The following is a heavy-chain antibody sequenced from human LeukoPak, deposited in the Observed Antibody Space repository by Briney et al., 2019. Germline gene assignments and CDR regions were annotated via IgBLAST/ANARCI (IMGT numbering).Heavy chain of an antibody. D-gene: IGHD5-24*01. CDR2: LNRDGSST. V-gene: IGHV3-74*01. CDR3: ARDRDGYNSFDF. J-gene: IGHJ4*02. CDR1: GFTFSSYW. Sequence: GGSLRLSCAASGFTFSSYWMHWVRQAPGKGLVWVARLNRDGSSTNYADSVKGRFTISRDNATNTLHLQMNSLRVEDTAVYYCARDRDGYNSFDFWGQGTLVTVSS.